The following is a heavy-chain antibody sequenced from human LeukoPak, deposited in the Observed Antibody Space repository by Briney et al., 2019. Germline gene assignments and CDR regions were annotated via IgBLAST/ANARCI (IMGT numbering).Heavy chain of an antibody. CDR3: ARVTFGGVIVDY. J-gene: IGHJ4*02. Sequence: SETLSLTCAVYGGSFSGYYWSWIRQPPGKGLEWIGEINHSGSTNYNPSLKSRVTISVDTSKNQFSLKLSSVTAADTAVYYCARVTFGGVIVDYWGQGTLVTVSS. D-gene: IGHD3-16*02. CDR2: INHSGST. V-gene: IGHV4-34*01. CDR1: GGSFSGYY.